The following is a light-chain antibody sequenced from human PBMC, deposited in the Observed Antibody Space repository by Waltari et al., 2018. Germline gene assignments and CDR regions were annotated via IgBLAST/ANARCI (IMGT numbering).Light chain of an antibody. CDR2: SNK. CDR1: FSNIGSNT. CDR3: STWDDSLNGWV. Sequence: QSALTQPPSASETPGQRVTIACSGGFSNIGSNTVVWYQQLPGTAPKLLIYSNKQRPSGFPDLFSGSKSVTSASLAISGLQSEDEATYFCSTWDDSLNGWVFGGGTKLTVL. J-gene: IGLJ3*02. V-gene: IGLV1-44*01.